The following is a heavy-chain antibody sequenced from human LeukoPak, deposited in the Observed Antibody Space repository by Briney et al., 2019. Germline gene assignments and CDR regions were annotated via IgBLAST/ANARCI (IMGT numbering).Heavy chain of an antibody. CDR1: GGSISSYY. CDR3: AGLHPRNTVDF. V-gene: IGHV4-59*08. J-gene: IGHJ4*02. D-gene: IGHD2/OR15-2a*01. Sequence: PSETLSLTCTVSGGSISSYYWSWIRQPPGKGLEWIGYIYYSGSTNYNPSLKSRVTISVDTSKNQLSLKLSSVTAADTAVYYCAGLHPRNTVDFWGQGTLVTVSS. CDR2: IYYSGST.